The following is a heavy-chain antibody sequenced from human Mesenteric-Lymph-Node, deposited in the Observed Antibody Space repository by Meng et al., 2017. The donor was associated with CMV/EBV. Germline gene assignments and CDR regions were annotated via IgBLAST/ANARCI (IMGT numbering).Heavy chain of an antibody. Sequence: QGQLHQWGAGLLKPSETLSVTCAVYVGSFSGYHWNWIRQSPEKGLEWIGEINHSGSTTYNPSFTSRIIISVDTSTNQISLNMSSVTAADTAVYYCARGSSYDILTGYFDYWGQGALVTVSS. V-gene: IGHV4-34*01. CDR1: VGSFSGYH. J-gene: IGHJ4*02. CDR2: INHSGST. CDR3: ARGSSYDILTGYFDY. D-gene: IGHD3-9*01.